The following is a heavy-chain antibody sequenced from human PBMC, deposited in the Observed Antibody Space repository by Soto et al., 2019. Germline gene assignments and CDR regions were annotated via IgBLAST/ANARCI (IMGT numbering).Heavy chain of an antibody. J-gene: IGHJ3*02. CDR1: GFTFSDHY. CDR2: IRNKANRYTT. Sequence: GGSLRLSCAASGFTFSDHYMDWVRQAPGKGLEWFGRIRNKANRYTTEYAASVTGRFTISRDDSKNSLYLQMNGLKIEDTAVYYCARGLSMVGDAFDIWGQGTMVTVSS. D-gene: IGHD3-10*01. CDR3: ARGLSMVGDAFDI. V-gene: IGHV3-72*01.